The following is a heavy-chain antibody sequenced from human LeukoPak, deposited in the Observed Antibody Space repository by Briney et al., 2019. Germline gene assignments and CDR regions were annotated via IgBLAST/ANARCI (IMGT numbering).Heavy chain of an antibody. CDR2: IRYDGSNK. D-gene: IGHD3-9*01. V-gene: IGHV3-30*02. CDR3: AKDQLRYFDWLPNFDY. Sequence: GGSLRLSCAASGFTFSSYGMHWVRQAPGKGLEWVAFIRYDGSNKYYADSVKGRFTISRDNSKNTLYLQMNSLRAEDTAVYYCAKDQLRYFDWLPNFDYWGQGTLVTVSS. J-gene: IGHJ4*02. CDR1: GFTFSSYG.